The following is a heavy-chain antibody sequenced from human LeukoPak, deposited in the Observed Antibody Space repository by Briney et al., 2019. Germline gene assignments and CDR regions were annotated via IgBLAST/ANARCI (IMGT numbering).Heavy chain of an antibody. J-gene: IGHJ6*02. Sequence: GGSLRLSCAASGFTLSNAWMSWVRQAPGKGLEWVSAISGSGGSTYYADSVKGRFTISRDNSKKTLYLQMNSLRAEDTAVYYCAKQVYGSGSYYSAYYYYGMDVWGQGTTVTVSS. D-gene: IGHD3-10*01. CDR1: GFTLSNAW. CDR2: ISGSGGST. V-gene: IGHV3-23*01. CDR3: AKQVYGSGSYYSAYYYYGMDV.